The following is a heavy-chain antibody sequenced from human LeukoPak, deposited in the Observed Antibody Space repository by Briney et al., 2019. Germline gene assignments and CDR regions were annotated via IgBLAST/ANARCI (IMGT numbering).Heavy chain of an antibody. D-gene: IGHD3-10*01. CDR2: ISAYNGNT. V-gene: IGHV1-18*01. J-gene: IGHJ6*03. CDR1: GYTFTSYG. Sequence: GASVKVSCKASGYTFTSYGISWVRQAPGQGLEWMGWISAYNGNTNYAQKLQGRVTMTTDTSTSTAYMELRSLRSDDTAVYYCARAFQDYYGSGSYYIYYYYYMDVWGKGTTVTISS. CDR3: ARAFQDYYGSGSYYIYYYYYMDV.